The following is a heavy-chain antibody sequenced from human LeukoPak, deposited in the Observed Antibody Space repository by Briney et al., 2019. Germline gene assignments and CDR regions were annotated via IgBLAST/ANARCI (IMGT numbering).Heavy chain of an antibody. Sequence: SETLSLTCTVSGGSISSGGYCWSWIRQHPGKGLEWIGYIYYSGSTYYNPSLKSRVTISVDTSKNQFSLKLSSVTAADTAVYYCARDPSYGSGLDIWGQGTMVTVSS. J-gene: IGHJ3*02. CDR1: GGSISSGGYC. CDR3: ARDPSYGSGLDI. V-gene: IGHV4-31*03. CDR2: IYYSGST. D-gene: IGHD3-10*01.